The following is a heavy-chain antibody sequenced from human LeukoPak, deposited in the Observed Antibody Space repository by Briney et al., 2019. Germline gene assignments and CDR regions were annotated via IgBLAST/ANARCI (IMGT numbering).Heavy chain of an antibody. J-gene: IGHJ3*02. CDR1: QFY. Sequence: GGSLRLSCAASQFYMNWVRQAPGKGLEWVSTIYSGGSTYYADSVKGRFIISRDNSKNTLYLQMNSLRADDTAAYYCAKAVAAVGLDAFHIWGQGTMVTVSS. CDR3: AKAVAAVGLDAFHI. D-gene: IGHD6-13*01. V-gene: IGHV3-66*01. CDR2: IYSGGST.